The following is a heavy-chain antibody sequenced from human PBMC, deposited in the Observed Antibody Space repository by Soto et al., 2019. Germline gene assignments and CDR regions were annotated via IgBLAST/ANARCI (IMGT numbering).Heavy chain of an antibody. D-gene: IGHD1-7*01. CDR3: AGEAWNYHYFEY. V-gene: IGHV3-21*01. Sequence: PGGSLRLSCAASGFTFTAYTMNWVRQAPGKGLEWASSITGGSTHIYYADSVKGRITISRDNAKNLLYLQMSSLRAEDTAIYYCAGEAWNYHYFEYWGQGTLVTVSS. J-gene: IGHJ4*02. CDR1: GFTFTAYT. CDR2: ITGGSTHI.